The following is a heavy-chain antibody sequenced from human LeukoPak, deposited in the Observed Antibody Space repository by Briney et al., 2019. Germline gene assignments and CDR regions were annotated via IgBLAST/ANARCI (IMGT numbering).Heavy chain of an antibody. CDR2: INPSGGST. D-gene: IGHD2-2*01. V-gene: IGHV1-46*01. CDR3: ATVGLKGVMNVPAAANDY. CDR1: GYTFTSYY. J-gene: IGHJ4*02. Sequence: GASVKVSCKASGYTFTSYYMHWVRQAPGQGLEWMGIINPSGGSTSYAQKFQGRVTMTRDTSTSTVYMELSSLRSEDTAVYYSATVGLKGVMNVPAAANDYWGQGTLVTVSS.